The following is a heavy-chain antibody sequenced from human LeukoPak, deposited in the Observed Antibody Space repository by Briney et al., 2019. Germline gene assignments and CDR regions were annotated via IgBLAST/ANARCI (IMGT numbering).Heavy chain of an antibody. Sequence: TGGSLRLSCAASGFTFASHGLHWARQAPGKGLEFVSGVTSDGGSTYYANSVKGRFTISRDNSKNTLFLQMGSLRAEDMAVYYCARDRYSGYDSGADYWGQGTLVTVSS. CDR2: VTSDGGST. CDR3: ARDRYSGYDSGADY. V-gene: IGHV3-64*01. J-gene: IGHJ4*02. D-gene: IGHD5-12*01. CDR1: GFTFASHG.